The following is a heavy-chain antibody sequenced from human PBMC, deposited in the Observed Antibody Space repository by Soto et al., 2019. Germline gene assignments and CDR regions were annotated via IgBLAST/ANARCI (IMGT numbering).Heavy chain of an antibody. CDR2: ISAYNGNT. V-gene: IGHV1-18*01. J-gene: IGHJ4*02. CDR3: ATSLSCYITPFDS. CDR1: GYTFTSYG. Sequence: QVQLVQSGAEVKKPGASVKVSCKASGYTFTSYGISWVRQAPGQGLEWMGWISAYNGNTNYAQKLQGRVTMTTDTYTSTASMELRSLTSDDTAVYYCATSLSCYITPFDSWGQGTLVTVSS. D-gene: IGHD3-10*01.